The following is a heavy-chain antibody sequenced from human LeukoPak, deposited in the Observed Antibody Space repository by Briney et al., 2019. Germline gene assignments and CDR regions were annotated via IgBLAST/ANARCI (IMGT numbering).Heavy chain of an antibody. CDR3: ARADIVVVPAAPIDY. J-gene: IGHJ4*02. D-gene: IGHD2-2*01. CDR1: GGSISSGGYY. CDR2: IYYSGST. Sequence: SQTLSLTCTVSGGSISSGGYYWSWIRQHPGKGLEWIGYIYYSGSTYYNPSLKSRVTISVDTSTNQFSLKLSSVTAADTAVYYCARADIVVVPAAPIDYWGQGTLVTVSS. V-gene: IGHV4-31*03.